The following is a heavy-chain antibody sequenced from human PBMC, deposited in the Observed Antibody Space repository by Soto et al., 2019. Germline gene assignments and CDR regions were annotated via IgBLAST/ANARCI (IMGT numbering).Heavy chain of an antibody. CDR3: ARDKVGTCCCGMDV. CDR2: IWYDESNP. D-gene: IGHD1-26*01. CDR1: GFIFGAYG. V-gene: IGHV3-33*01. J-gene: IGHJ6*02. Sequence: VQLVESGGGVVQPGKSLRLSCAASGFIFGAYGMHWVRQAPGKGLEWVAVIWYDESNPYYADSVKGRVTISRDNSKNKLYLQMNGLTAADTGVYYCARDKVGTCCCGMDVWGQGTTVTVSS.